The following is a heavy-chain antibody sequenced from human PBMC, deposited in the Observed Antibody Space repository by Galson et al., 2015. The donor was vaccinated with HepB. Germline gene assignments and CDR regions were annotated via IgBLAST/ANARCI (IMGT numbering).Heavy chain of an antibody. D-gene: IGHD5-12*01. CDR3: AREFSYGYVFDY. J-gene: IGHJ4*02. Sequence: CAISGDSVSSNKAGWNWIRQSPSRGLEWLGRTYYRSKWYNDYAVSVKSRITINPDTSKNQFSLQLNSVTPEDTAVYFCAREFSYGYVFDYWGQGTLVTVSS. CDR1: GDSVSSNKAG. CDR2: TYYRSKWYN. V-gene: IGHV6-1*01.